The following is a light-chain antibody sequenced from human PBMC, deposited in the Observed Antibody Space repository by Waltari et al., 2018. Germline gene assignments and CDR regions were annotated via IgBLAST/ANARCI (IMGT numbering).Light chain of an antibody. V-gene: IGKV1-39*01. CDR2: AAS. CDR3: QQSYSPLT. J-gene: IGKJ4*01. Sequence: FLITQSPSSLPASVGHRVTITCRASQSVSTYLTWYQQKPGKAPNLLIYAASSLQSGVPSRFSGSGSGTDFTLTISSLQPEDFATYYCQQSYSPLTFGGGTKVEIK. CDR1: QSVSTY.